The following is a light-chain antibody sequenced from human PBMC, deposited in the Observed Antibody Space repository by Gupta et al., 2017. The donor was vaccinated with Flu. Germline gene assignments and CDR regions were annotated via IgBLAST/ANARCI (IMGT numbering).Light chain of an antibody. CDR1: QSVSSSD. V-gene: IGKV3-20*01. CDR2: GAS. CDR3: QQYGTSPLT. Sequence: VLTQSTSTLSLSPGERATLSCRASQSVSSSDLAWYQQKPGQAPRLLIYGASSRATGIPDRFSGGGSGTDFTLTINRLEPEDFAVYYCQQYGTSPLTFGGGTKVEIK. J-gene: IGKJ4*01.